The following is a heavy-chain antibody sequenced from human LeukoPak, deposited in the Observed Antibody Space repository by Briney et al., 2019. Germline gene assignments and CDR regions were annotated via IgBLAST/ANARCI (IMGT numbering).Heavy chain of an antibody. CDR1: GFTFDDYA. V-gene: IGHV3-23*01. CDR3: ASGYSGSYFLFDY. D-gene: IGHD1-26*01. Sequence: GGSLRLSCAASGFTFDDYAMSWVRQAPGKGLEWVSAISGSGGSTYYADSVKGRFTISRDNSKNTLYLQMNSLRAEDTAVYYCASGYSGSYFLFDYWGQGTLVTVSS. CDR2: ISGSGGST. J-gene: IGHJ4*02.